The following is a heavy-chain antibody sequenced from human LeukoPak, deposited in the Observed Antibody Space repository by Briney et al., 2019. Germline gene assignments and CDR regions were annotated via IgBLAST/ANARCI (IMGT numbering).Heavy chain of an antibody. CDR3: ARDMPGRDCSGGSCYGYGLDV. CDR1: GFTFRSYS. J-gene: IGHJ6*02. CDR2: ITSSSRFI. V-gene: IGHV3-21*01. Sequence: GGSLRLSCAASGFTFRSYSMNWVRQAPGKGLEWVCSITSSSRFIYHAESVKGRFTISRDNAKNSLYLQMNSLRAEDTAVYYCARDMPGRDCSGGSCYGYGLDVWGQGTTVTVSS. D-gene: IGHD2-15*01.